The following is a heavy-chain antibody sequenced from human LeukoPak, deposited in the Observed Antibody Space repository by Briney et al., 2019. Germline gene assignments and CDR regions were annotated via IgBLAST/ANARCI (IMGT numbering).Heavy chain of an antibody. J-gene: IGHJ5*02. V-gene: IGHV3-30*18. CDR3: AKEGTPQVSTWYDL. CDR2: LSYAGGAQ. Sequence: GGSLRLSCAASGVTLSPYGMHWVRQAPSKALEWVAVLSYAGGAQHNADSVKGRFIISRDNPRNTLYLQMSILRTEDTAVYYCAKEGTPQVSTWYDLWGQGTQVIVSS. D-gene: IGHD3-10*01. CDR1: GVTLSPYG.